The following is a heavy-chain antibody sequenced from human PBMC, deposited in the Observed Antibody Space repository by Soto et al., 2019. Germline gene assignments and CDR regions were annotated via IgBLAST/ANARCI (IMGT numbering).Heavy chain of an antibody. CDR2: ISSSSSYI. V-gene: IGHV3-21*01. D-gene: IGHD6-6*01. Sequence: SLRLSCAASGFTFSSYSMNWVRQAPGKGLEWVSSISSSSSYIYYADSVKGRFTISRGNARNSLYLQMNSLRAEDTAVYYCARKGLAAPPDYWGQGTLVTVSS. CDR3: ARKGLAAPPDY. J-gene: IGHJ4*02. CDR1: GFTFSSYS.